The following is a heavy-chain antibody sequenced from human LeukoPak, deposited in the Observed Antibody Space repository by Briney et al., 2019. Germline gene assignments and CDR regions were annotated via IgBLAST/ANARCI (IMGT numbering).Heavy chain of an antibody. V-gene: IGHV3-23*01. Sequence: PGGSPRLSCAASGFSVTTDHVSWVRQAPGKGLEWVSGISGNGDNTYYADSVKGRFTIYRDNSKSRLSLQMNSLRAEDTAVYYCAKTLSSGWSGKYYFDYWGQGTLVSVSS. CDR3: AKTLSSGWSGKYYFDY. CDR1: GFSVTTDH. CDR2: ISGNGDNT. J-gene: IGHJ4*02. D-gene: IGHD6-19*01.